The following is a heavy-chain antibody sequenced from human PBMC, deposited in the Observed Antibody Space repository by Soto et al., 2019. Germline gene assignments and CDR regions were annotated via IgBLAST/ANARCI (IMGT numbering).Heavy chain of an antibody. V-gene: IGHV3-23*01. J-gene: IGHJ1*01. CDR2: ISSGGGST. CDR1: GFTFSSHA. D-gene: IGHD3-3*01. Sequence: PGGSLRLSCAASGFTFSSHAMSWVRQAPGKGLEWVSTISSGGGSTYYADPVKGRFTVSRDNSKNTLYLQMNSCRADDTAVYYCATRAPALRFLGWFRGNWGRGCLVTVSS. CDR3: ATRAPALRFLGWFRGN.